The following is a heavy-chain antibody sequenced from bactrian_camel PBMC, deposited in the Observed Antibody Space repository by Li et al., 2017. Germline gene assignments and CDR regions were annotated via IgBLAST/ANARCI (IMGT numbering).Heavy chain of an antibody. CDR1: GLTFGDHA. D-gene: IGHD1*01. V-gene: IGHV3S63*01. Sequence: HVQLVESGGGLVQAGGSLSLSCHYSGLTFGDHAMGWFRQAPGKEREGVSCISWSGGLTNYEDSVKGRFTISRDNAKNTLTLQMNSLEIEDTGVYYCAVGFWQWFYWGQGTQVTVS. CDR3: AVGFWQWFY. CDR2: ISWSGGLT. J-gene: IGHJ4*01.